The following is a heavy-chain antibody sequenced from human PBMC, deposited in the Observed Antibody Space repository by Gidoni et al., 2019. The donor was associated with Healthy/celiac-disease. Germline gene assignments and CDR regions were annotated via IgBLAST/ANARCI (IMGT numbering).Heavy chain of an antibody. CDR1: GFTFSDHY. CDR3: ARNYVWGSYRYTGLDY. Sequence: EVQLVESGGGLVQPGGSLRLSCAASGFTFSDHYMDWVRQDPGKGLEWVGRIRNKANSYTTEDAASVKGRFTISRDDSKNSLYLQMNSLKTEDTAVYYCARNYVWGSYRYTGLDYWGQGTLVTVSS. CDR2: IRNKANSYTT. V-gene: IGHV3-72*01. D-gene: IGHD3-16*02. J-gene: IGHJ4*02.